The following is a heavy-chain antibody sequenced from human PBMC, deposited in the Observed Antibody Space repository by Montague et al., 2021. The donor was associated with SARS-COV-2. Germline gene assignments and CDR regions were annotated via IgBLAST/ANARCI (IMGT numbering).Heavy chain of an antibody. V-gene: IGHV4-39*01. CDR2: IYNSGTT. Sequence: SETLSLTCTVSGDSTSCPNCYWGWIRQAPGKGLDWIGTIYNSGTTYYNPSLKSRLTKSIGTSKNQFSLKLTSVTAADTAVYYCARHRNYGDHSLDNWFHPWGQGTLVTVSS. D-gene: IGHD4-17*01. CDR1: GDSTSCPNCY. J-gene: IGHJ5*02. CDR3: ARHRNYGDHSLDNWFHP.